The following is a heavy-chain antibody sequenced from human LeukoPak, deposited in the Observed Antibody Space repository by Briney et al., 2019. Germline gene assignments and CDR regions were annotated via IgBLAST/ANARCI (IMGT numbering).Heavy chain of an antibody. CDR3: ARESYGSSSNWFDP. Sequence: ASVKVSCKASGYTFTCYYMHWVRQAPGQGLEWMGWINPNSGGTNYAQKFQGRVTMTRDTSISTAYMELSRLRSDDTAVYYCARESYGSSSNWFDPWGQGTLVTVSS. D-gene: IGHD6-13*01. V-gene: IGHV1-2*02. CDR2: INPNSGGT. CDR1: GYTFTCYY. J-gene: IGHJ5*02.